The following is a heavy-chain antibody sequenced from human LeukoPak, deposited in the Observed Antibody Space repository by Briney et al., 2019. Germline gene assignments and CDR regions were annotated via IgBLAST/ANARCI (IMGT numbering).Heavy chain of an antibody. Sequence: PSETLSLTCTVSGGSISSSSYYWGWIRQPPGKGLEWIGSIYYSGSTYYNPSLKSRVTISVDTSKNQFSLKLSSMTAADTAVYYRARRLGCSSTSCYTAYYYYYMDVWGKGTTVTVSS. J-gene: IGHJ6*03. CDR2: IYYSGST. CDR3: ARRLGCSSTSCYTAYYYYYMDV. D-gene: IGHD2-2*02. V-gene: IGHV4-39*01. CDR1: GGSISSSSYY.